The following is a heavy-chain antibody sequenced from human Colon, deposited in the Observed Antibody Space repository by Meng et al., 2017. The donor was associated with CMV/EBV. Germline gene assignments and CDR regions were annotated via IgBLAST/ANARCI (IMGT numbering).Heavy chain of an antibody. CDR1: GFTFSSYA. V-gene: IGHV3-30*04. D-gene: IGHD2/OR15-2a*01. CDR2: ISYDGSNK. Sequence: GESLKISCAASGFTFSSYAMHWVRQAPGKGLEWVAVISYDGSNKYYADSVKGRFTISRDNSKNTLYLQMNSLTVEDTAIYYCATSKDSPGNDWGQGTLVTVSS. J-gene: IGHJ4*02. CDR3: ATSKDSPGND.